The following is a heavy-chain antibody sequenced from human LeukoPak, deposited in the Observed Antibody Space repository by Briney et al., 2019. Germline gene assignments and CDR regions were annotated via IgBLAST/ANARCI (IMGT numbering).Heavy chain of an antibody. J-gene: IGHJ4*02. CDR3: ARDLPSRGY. Sequence: GGSLRLSCAASGFTFSSYSMNWVRQAPGKGLEWVSSIGSSSTYIYYADSVKGRFTISRDNAKNSLYLQMNSLRAEDTAVYYCARDLPSRGYWGQGTLVTVSS. V-gene: IGHV3-21*01. CDR2: IGSSSTYI. D-gene: IGHD3-10*01. CDR1: GFTFSSYS.